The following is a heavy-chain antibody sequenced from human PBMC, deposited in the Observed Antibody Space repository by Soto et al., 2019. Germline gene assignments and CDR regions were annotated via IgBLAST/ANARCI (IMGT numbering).Heavy chain of an antibody. CDR3: ARDKGEQQPTSFFDY. D-gene: IGHD6-13*01. V-gene: IGHV3-48*02. CDR1: GFTFSSYS. CDR2: ISSSSSTI. Sequence: GGSLRLSYAASGFTFSSYSMNWVRQAPGKGLEWVSYISSSSSTIYYADSVKGRFTISRDNAKNSLYLQMNSLRDEDMAVYYCARDKGEQQPTSFFDYWGQGTLVTVSS. J-gene: IGHJ4*02.